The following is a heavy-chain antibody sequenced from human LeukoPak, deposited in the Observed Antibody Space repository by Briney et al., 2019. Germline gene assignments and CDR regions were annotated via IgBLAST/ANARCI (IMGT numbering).Heavy chain of an antibody. Sequence: SQTLSLTCTVSGDSISDYYWSWVRQPAGKGLEWIGRISTSGTTNYNPSLKSRVTMSVDTSKNQFSLKLSSVTAADTAVYYCARDVVAAAGTWDYWGQGTLVTVSS. D-gene: IGHD6-13*01. CDR1: GDSISDYY. J-gene: IGHJ4*02. V-gene: IGHV4-4*07. CDR3: ARDVVAAAGTWDY. CDR2: ISTSGTT.